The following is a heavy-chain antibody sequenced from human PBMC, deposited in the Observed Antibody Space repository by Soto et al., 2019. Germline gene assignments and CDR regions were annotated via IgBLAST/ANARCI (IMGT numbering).Heavy chain of an antibody. CDR2: IILPFGTP. CDR3: ARGTDYAGYIDY. CDR1: GGTFSNHA. Sequence: ASVKVSCTASGGTFSNHAINWVRQAPGQGPEWMGVIILPFGTPNYAQKFQGRVTINADESMTTAYMELNGLRSEDTAVYYCARGTDYAGYIDYWGQGSVVTVYS. D-gene: IGHD4-17*01. V-gene: IGHV1-69*01. J-gene: IGHJ4*02.